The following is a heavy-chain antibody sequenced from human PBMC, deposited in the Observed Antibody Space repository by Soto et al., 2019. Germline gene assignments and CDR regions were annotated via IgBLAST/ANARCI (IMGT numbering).Heavy chain of an antibody. CDR1: GGSFSGYY. CDR3: ARGPTGTTEPYYFDY. Sequence: SETLCLTCAVYGGSFSGYYWSWIRQPPGKGLEWIGEINHSGSTNYNPSLKSRVTISVDTSKNQFSLKLSSVTAADTAVYYCARGPTGTTEPYYFDYWGQGTLVTVSS. CDR2: INHSGST. D-gene: IGHD4-17*01. J-gene: IGHJ4*02. V-gene: IGHV4-34*01.